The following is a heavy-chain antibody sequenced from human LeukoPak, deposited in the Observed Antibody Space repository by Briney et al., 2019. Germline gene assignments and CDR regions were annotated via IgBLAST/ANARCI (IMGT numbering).Heavy chain of an antibody. CDR1: GYTFTGYY. J-gene: IGHJ6*03. Sequence: ASVKVSCKASGYTFTGYYMHWVRQAPGQGLEWMGWINPNSGGTNCAQKFQGWVTMTRDTSISTAYMELSRLRSEDTAVYYCARVAAEVVGVPGAIGFGWLRRDYYYMDVWGKGTTVTVSS. CDR2: INPNSGGT. D-gene: IGHD2-2*02. V-gene: IGHV1-2*04. CDR3: ARVAAEVVGVPGAIGFGWLRRDYYYMDV.